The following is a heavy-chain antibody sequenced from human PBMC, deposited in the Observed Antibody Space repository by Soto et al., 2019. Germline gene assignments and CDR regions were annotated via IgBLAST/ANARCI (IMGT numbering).Heavy chain of an antibody. Sequence: QVQLQESGPGLVKPSETLSLTCTVSGGSISSYYWSWIRQPPGKGLEWIGYIYSGSTNYNPSLKSRVTTSVDTAKNQFSLKLSSVTAADTSVYYCAGGVEYSSSSTQSAAFDSWGQGTMVTVSS. J-gene: IGHJ3*02. CDR2: IYSGST. D-gene: IGHD6-6*01. CDR1: GGSISSYY. V-gene: IGHV4-59*01. CDR3: AGGVEYSSSSTQSAAFDS.